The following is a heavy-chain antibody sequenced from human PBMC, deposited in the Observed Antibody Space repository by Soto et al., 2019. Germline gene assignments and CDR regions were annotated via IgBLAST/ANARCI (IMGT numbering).Heavy chain of an antibody. D-gene: IGHD2-15*01. J-gene: IGHJ4*02. Sequence: SETLSLTCTVSGGSISSYYWSWIRQPPGKGLEWIGYIYYSGSTNYNPSLKSRVTISVDTSKNQFSLKLSSVTAADTAVYYCARDGYCSGGSCKPLDYWGQGTLVTVSS. V-gene: IGHV4-59*01. CDR3: ARDGYCSGGSCKPLDY. CDR2: IYYSGST. CDR1: GGSISSYY.